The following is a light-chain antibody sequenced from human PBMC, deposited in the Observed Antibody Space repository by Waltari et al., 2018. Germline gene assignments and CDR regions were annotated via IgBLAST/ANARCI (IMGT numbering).Light chain of an antibody. CDR2: EVS. CDR3: CSYGGGTTFVV. Sequence: QSALTQPASVSGSPGQSITISCTGTSPDVGARKLVSSYQQHPGKVPKLMIYEVSERPSGVSSRFSGSRSGNTASLTISGLQAEDEADYYCCSYGGGTTFVVFGGGTKLTVL. CDR1: SPDVGARKL. V-gene: IGLV2-23*02. J-gene: IGLJ2*01.